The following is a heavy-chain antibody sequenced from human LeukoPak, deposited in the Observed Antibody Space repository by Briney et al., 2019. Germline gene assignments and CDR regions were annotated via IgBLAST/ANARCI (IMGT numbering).Heavy chain of an antibody. CDR1: GFSLTTSGVG. Sequence: ESGPTLVNPTQTLTLTCSFSGFSLTTSGVGVGWIRQPPGKALEWLGMIYWDDDKRYSPSLRSRLTFTKDTSAKQVVLTMANMDPADTATYYCIHAYPRVSWFDPWGQGMLVTVPS. CDR3: IHAYPRVSWFDP. J-gene: IGHJ5*02. V-gene: IGHV2-5*02. CDR2: IYWDDDK.